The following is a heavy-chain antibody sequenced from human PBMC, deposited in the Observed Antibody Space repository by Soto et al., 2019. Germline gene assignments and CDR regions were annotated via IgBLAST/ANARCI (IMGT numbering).Heavy chain of an antibody. CDR3: AKMSQRYYDSSGYELDY. J-gene: IGHJ4*02. CDR2: ISGSGGST. V-gene: IGHV3-23*01. CDR1: GFTFSSYA. D-gene: IGHD3-22*01. Sequence: PGGSLRLSCAASGFTFSSYAMSWVRQAPGKGLEWVSAISGSGGSTYYADSVKGRFTISRDNSKNTLYLQMNSLRAEDTAVYYCAKMSQRYYDSSGYELDYWGQGTLVTSPQ.